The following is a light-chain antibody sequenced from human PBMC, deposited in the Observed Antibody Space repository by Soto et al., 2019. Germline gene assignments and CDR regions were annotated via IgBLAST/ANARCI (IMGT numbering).Light chain of an antibody. CDR2: GNS. V-gene: IGLV1-40*01. CDR1: SSNIGAGYD. Sequence: QSALTQPPSVSGAPGQRVTISCTGSSSNIGAGYDVHWYQQLPGTAPKLLIYGNSNRPSGVPDRFSGSKSGTSASLAITGLQAEDEADYYCKSYDSSLSGSYVFGTGTQLTVL. CDR3: KSYDSSLSGSYV. J-gene: IGLJ1*01.